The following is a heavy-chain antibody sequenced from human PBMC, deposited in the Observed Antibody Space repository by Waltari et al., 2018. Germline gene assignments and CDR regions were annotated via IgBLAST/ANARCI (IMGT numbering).Heavy chain of an antibody. J-gene: IGHJ4*02. CDR1: GFTFTNAW. D-gene: IGHD5-12*01. CDR2: IKSKRDGATT. V-gene: IGHV3-15*01. CDR3: ITDDTGHDWGY. Sequence: EEQLVESGGGLVKPGGSLRLYCAASGFTFTNAWMNWVRQAPGKGLGWVGGIKSKRDGATTDYAAPVKGRFTISRDDSKNTLYLQMNSLKTEDTAVYYCITDDTGHDWGYWGQGTLVTVSS.